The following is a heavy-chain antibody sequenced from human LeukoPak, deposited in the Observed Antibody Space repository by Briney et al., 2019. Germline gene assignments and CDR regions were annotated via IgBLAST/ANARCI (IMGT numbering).Heavy chain of an antibody. CDR1: GYSISSGYY. J-gene: IGHJ4*02. Sequence: SETLSLTRTVSGYSISSGYYWGWIRQPPGKGLEWIGEINHSGSTNYNPSLKSRVTISVDTSKNQFSLKLSSVTAADTAVYYCARLVLPPTSLLRYFDWLLYGVDYWGQGTLVTVSS. CDR2: INHSGST. D-gene: IGHD3-9*01. CDR3: ARLVLPPTSLLRYFDWLLYGVDY. V-gene: IGHV4-38-2*02.